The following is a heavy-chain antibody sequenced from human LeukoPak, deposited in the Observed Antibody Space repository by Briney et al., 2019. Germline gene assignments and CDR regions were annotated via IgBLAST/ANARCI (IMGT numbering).Heavy chain of an antibody. J-gene: IGHJ5*02. CDR3: ARDHHHSGSYWHP. Sequence: GASVKVSCKASGYTFTGYYMHWVRQAPGQGLEWMGWINPNSGGTNYAQKFQGRVTMTRDTSISTAYMELSRLRSDDTAVYYCARDHHHSGSYWHPWGQGTLVTVSS. D-gene: IGHD1-26*01. CDR1: GYTFTGYY. V-gene: IGHV1-2*02. CDR2: INPNSGGT.